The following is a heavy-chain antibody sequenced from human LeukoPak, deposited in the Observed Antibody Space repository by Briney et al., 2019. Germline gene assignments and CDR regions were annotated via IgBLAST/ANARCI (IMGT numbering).Heavy chain of an antibody. CDR1: GFTFSSYA. D-gene: IGHD3-10*01. CDR3: AKAAAQWFGELVIDN. V-gene: IGHV3-23*01. Sequence: GGSLRLSCAASGFTFSSYAMSWVRQAPGKGLEWVSGISGSAGSTDYADSVKGRFTISRDNSDNTLYLQMNSLKAEDTALYYCAKAAAQWFGELVIDNWGQGTLVAVSS. J-gene: IGHJ4*02. CDR2: ISGSAGST.